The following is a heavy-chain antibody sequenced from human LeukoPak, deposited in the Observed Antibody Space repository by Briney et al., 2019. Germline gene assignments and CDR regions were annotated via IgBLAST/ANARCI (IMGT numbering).Heavy chain of an antibody. Sequence: ASVEVSCKASGGTFSSYAISWVRQATGQGLEWMGWMNPNSGNTAYAQKFQGRVTITRNTSISTAYMELSSLRSEDTAVYYCAREDYYDSGSNDYWGQGTLVTVSS. CDR2: MNPNSGNT. V-gene: IGHV1-8*03. J-gene: IGHJ4*02. CDR1: GGTFSSYA. CDR3: AREDYYDSGSNDY. D-gene: IGHD3-22*01.